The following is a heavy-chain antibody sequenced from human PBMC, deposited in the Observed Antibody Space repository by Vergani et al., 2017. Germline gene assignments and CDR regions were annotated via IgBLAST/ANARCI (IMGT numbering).Heavy chain of an antibody. CDR3: AREGNYGDYVVDY. J-gene: IGHJ4*02. V-gene: IGHV3-11*06. CDR2: ISSSSSYT. CDR1: GFTFSDYY. D-gene: IGHD4-17*01. Sequence: QVQLVESGGGLVKPGGSLRLSCAASGFTFSDYYMSWIRQDPGKGLEWVSYISSSSSYTNYADSVKGRFTISRDNAKNSLYLQMNSLRAEDTAVYYCAREGNYGDYVVDYWGQGTLVTVSS.